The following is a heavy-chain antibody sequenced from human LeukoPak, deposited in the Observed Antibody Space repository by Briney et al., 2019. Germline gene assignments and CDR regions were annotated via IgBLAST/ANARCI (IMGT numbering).Heavy chain of an antibody. V-gene: IGHV3-74*01. CDR2: INGDGSST. D-gene: IGHD2-2*01. Sequence: QPGGSLRLSCAASGFTFSSYWIHWVRQAPGKGLVWVSRINGDGSSTSYADSVKGRFTVSRDNAKNTPYLQMNSLRAEDTAVYYCARGPPEVVPAAQFDYWGQGTLVTVSS. CDR1: GFTFSSYW. CDR3: ARGPPEVVPAAQFDY. J-gene: IGHJ4*02.